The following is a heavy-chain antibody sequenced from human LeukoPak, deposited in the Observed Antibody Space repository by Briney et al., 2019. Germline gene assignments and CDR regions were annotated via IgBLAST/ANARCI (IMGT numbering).Heavy chain of an antibody. D-gene: IGHD1-26*01. CDR3: ARALEWELPYFDY. Sequence: SETLSLTCTVSGGSISSDYWSWIRQPAAKGLEWIGLIYTSGSTNYNASLKSRVTMSVDTSKYQFSLKLSSVTAADTAVYYCARALEWELPYFDYWGQGNLVTVSS. CDR1: GGSISSDY. J-gene: IGHJ4*02. CDR2: IYTSGST. V-gene: IGHV4-4*07.